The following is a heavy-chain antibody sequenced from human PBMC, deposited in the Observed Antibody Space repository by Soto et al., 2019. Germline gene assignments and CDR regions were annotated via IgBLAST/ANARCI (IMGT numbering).Heavy chain of an antibody. Sequence: PGGSLRLSCAASGFTFSSYWMHWVRQAPGKGLVWVSRINSDGSSTSYADSVKGRFTISRDNAKNTLYLQMNSLRAEDTAVYYCARTAARSYYYYGMDVWGQGTTVTVSS. V-gene: IGHV3-74*01. CDR1: GFTFSSYW. CDR2: INSDGSST. D-gene: IGHD6-6*01. CDR3: ARTAARSYYYYGMDV. J-gene: IGHJ6*02.